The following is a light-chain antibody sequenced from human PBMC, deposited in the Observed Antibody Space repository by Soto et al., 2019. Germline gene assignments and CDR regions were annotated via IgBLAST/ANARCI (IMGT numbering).Light chain of an antibody. J-gene: IGLJ1*01. CDR3: SSYTSRNTEV. Sequence: QSALTQPASVSGSPGQSITISCTGTSSDIGAYNYVSWYQHHPGKAHKLIIYDVSTRPSGVSDRFSASKSGNTASLTISGLQADDEADYYCSSYTSRNTEVFGTGTKLTVL. V-gene: IGLV2-14*03. CDR2: DVS. CDR1: SSDIGAYNY.